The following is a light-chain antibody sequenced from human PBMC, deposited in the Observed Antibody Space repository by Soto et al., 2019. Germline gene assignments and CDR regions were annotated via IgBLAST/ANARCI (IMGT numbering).Light chain of an antibody. CDR1: QSISIW. CDR3: QQYNSDST. J-gene: IGKJ1*01. Sequence: IQMTQSPSTLSASVGDRVTITCRASQSISIWLAWYQQKPGKAPKLLIYKASSLESEVPSRFSGSGSGTEFHLTINSLQPDDSATYYCQQYNSDSTFGQGTKVEIK. CDR2: KAS. V-gene: IGKV1-5*03.